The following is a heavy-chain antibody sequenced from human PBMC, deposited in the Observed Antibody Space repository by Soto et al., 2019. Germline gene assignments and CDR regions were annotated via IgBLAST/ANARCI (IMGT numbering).Heavy chain of an antibody. CDR2: ISPNSNYR. D-gene: IGHD2-21*01. J-gene: IGHJ4*02. Sequence: RGSLGFSCEICVFIFSDFYRSWIRQAPGKGLEWLSYISPNSNYRQYAESVKGRHTISRDNAKNSLSLQMNSLRVEDTAVYYCVRGGGGGQFDSWGQGTLVTVSS. CDR1: VFIFSDFY. CDR3: VRGGGGGQFDS. V-gene: IGHV3-11*06.